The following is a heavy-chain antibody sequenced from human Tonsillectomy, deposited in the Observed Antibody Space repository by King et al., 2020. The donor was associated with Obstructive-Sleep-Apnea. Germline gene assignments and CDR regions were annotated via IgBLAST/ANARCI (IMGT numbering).Heavy chain of an antibody. Sequence: VQLVESGGGVVQAGRSLRLSCAASGFTFRTYAMHWVRQAPGKGLEWVAVIAYVGSNQYYADSVKGRFTISRDNSKNTLFLQMNSLRGDDTAVYYCARDPDSASPEYWGQGTLVTVSS. CDR1: GFTFRTYA. J-gene: IGHJ4*02. CDR2: IAYVGSNQ. V-gene: IGHV3-30*04. CDR3: ARDPDSASPEY. D-gene: IGHD1-14*01.